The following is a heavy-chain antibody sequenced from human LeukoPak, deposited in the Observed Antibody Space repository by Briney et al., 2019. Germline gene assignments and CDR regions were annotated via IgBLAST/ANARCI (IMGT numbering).Heavy chain of an antibody. CDR2: ISGSGGST. Sequence: SGGSLRLSCAASGFTFSSYWMSWVRQAPGKGLEWVSAISGSGGSTYYADSVKGRFTISRDNFKNTLYLQMNSLRAEDTAVYYCAKGSEGDSGWFDPWGQGTLVTVSS. CDR1: GFTFSSYW. D-gene: IGHD2-21*02. CDR3: AKGSEGDSGWFDP. V-gene: IGHV3-23*01. J-gene: IGHJ5*02.